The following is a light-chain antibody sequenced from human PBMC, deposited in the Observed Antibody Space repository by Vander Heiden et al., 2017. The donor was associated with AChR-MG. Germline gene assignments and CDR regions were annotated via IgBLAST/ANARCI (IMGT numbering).Light chain of an antibody. Sequence: QYALTHPASVSGSPGQSITISCTGTSSDAGGYHYVSWYQQHPGKAPKLIIYDVSNRPSGLSNRFSGSRSGNTASLTISGLQAEDEADYYCSSYTSSSTLGVFGGGTKLTVL. CDR1: SSDAGGYHY. J-gene: IGLJ3*02. V-gene: IGLV2-14*03. CDR2: DVS. CDR3: SSYTSSSTLGV.